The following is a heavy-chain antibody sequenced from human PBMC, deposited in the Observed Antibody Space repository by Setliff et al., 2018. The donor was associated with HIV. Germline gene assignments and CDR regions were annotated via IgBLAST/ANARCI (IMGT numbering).Heavy chain of an antibody. V-gene: IGHV3-20*04. CDR2: INWNGAIT. CDR1: GFTFDDFG. D-gene: IGHD3-9*01. Sequence: GGSLRLSCAASGFTFDDFGMTWVRQRPGKGLEWVSGINWNGAITDYADSVKGRFTISRDNAKNSLHLQMNSLRAKDAAFYYCAREAYDVLTPHAHIDYWGQGVLVTVSS. J-gene: IGHJ4*02. CDR3: AREAYDVLTPHAHIDY.